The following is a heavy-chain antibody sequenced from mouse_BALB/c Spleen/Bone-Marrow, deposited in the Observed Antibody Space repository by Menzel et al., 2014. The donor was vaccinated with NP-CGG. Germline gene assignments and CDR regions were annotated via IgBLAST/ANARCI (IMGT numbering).Heavy chain of an antibody. CDR2: INPSNGRT. D-gene: IGHD2-14*01. Sequence: QVQLKESGAELVKPGASVKLSCKASGYTFTSYWMHWVKQRPGQGLEWIGEINPSNGRTNYNEKFKCKATLTVDKSSSTAYMQLSSLTSEDSAVYYCARGYFAYWGQGTLVTVSA. CDR3: ARGYFAY. V-gene: IGHV1S81*02. CDR1: GYTFTSYW. J-gene: IGHJ3*01.